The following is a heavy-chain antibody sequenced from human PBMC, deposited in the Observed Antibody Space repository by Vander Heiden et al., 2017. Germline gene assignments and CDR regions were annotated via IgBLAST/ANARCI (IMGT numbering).Heavy chain of an antibody. CDR1: GFASSTYA. D-gene: IGHD5-18*01. CDR3: AKDVGGYSYGEGGFDY. J-gene: IGHJ4*02. V-gene: IGHV3-23*01. Sequence: EVQLLESGGGLVQPGGSRRLSCAASGFASSTYAMGWVRQAPGKGLEWVSAISAIGRSTYYADSVKGRFTISRDNSKNTLYLQMNSLRAEDTAVYYCAKDVGGYSYGEGGFDYWGQGTLVTVSS. CDR2: ISAIGRST.